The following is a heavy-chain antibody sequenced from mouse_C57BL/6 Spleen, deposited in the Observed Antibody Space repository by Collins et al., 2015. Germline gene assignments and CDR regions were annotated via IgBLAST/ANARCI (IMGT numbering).Heavy chain of an antibody. D-gene: IGHD1-1*01. Sequence: QVQLKESGPGLVAPSQSLSITCTVSGFSLTSYAISWVRQPPRKGLEWLGVIWTGGGTNYNSALKSRLSISKDNSKSQVFLKMNSLQTDDTARYYCARNYGSSYDWYFDVWGTGTTVTVSS. V-gene: IGHV2-9-1*01. CDR2: IWTGGGT. CDR3: ARNYGSSYDWYFDV. J-gene: IGHJ1*03. CDR1: GFSLTSYA.